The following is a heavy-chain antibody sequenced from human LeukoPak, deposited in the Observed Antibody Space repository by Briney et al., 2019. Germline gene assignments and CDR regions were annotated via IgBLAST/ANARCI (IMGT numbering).Heavy chain of an antibody. CDR1: GESFSGYY. Sequence: SETLSLTCTVYGESFSGYYWSWIRQPPGKGLEWIGEIIHSGSTNYNPSLKSRVTISVDTSKNQFSLKLRSVTAADTAVYYCARVTGYVIEDNFDYWGQGTLVTVSS. J-gene: IGHJ4*02. D-gene: IGHD2-15*01. V-gene: IGHV4-34*12. CDR3: ARVTGYVIEDNFDY. CDR2: IIHSGST.